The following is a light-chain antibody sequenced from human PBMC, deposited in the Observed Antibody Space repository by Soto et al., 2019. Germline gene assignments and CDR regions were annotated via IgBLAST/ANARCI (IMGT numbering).Light chain of an antibody. CDR3: QQYTISPEWT. CDR2: AAS. Sequence: EIVVTQSPGTVSLSPGERATLSCRASQSVSSTHLAWYQHKPGQAPRLLIYAASSRATGIPDRFSGSGSGTEFTLTISRLEPEDSAVYYCQQYTISPEWTFGQGTKVEIK. V-gene: IGKV3-20*01. J-gene: IGKJ1*01. CDR1: QSVSSTH.